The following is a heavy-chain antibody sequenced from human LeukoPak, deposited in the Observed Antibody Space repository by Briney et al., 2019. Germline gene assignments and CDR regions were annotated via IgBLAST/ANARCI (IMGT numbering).Heavy chain of an antibody. D-gene: IGHD3-10*01. J-gene: IGHJ4*02. CDR2: IYSGGST. CDR1: GFTVSSNY. Sequence: PGGSLRLSCATSGFTVSSNYMSWVRQAPGKGLEWVSVIYSGGSTYYADSVKGRFTISRDNSKNTLYLQMNSLRAEDTAVYYCARAEAVSGVLDYWGQGTLVTVSS. CDR3: ARAEAVSGVLDY. V-gene: IGHV3-53*01.